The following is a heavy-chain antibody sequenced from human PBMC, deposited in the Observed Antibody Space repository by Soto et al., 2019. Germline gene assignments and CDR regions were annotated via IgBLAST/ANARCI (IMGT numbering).Heavy chain of an antibody. D-gene: IGHD2-15*01. CDR1: GGSFSGYY. J-gene: IGHJ3*02. CDR3: ARLELYCRGGGCYCESFDI. Sequence: SETLSLTCAVYGGSFSGYYWSWIRQPPGKGLEWIGEINHSGSTNYNPSLKSRVTISVDTSKNQFSLKLSSVTAADTAVYYCARLELYCRGGGCYCESFDIWGRGTMVTVSS. V-gene: IGHV4-34*01. CDR2: INHSGST.